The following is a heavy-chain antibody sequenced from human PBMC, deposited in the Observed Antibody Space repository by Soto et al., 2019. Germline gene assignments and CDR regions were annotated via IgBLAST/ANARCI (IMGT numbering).Heavy chain of an antibody. V-gene: IGHV3-23*01. CDR2: MSAGGIDT. Sequence: VQLLESGGGLVQPGGSLRVSCATSGFTFDNYAMTWVRQAPGKGLEWVSSMSAGGIDTYYADSVKGRFTMSRDSSKNTLFLQMNSLRVAYTAVYYCTKGRGAGNWWGEYWGQGALVTVSS. D-gene: IGHD2-8*02. CDR3: TKGRGAGNWWGEY. CDR1: GFTFDNYA. J-gene: IGHJ4*02.